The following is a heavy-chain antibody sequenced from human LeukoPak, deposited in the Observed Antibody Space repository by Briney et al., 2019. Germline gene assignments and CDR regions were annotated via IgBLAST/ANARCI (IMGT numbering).Heavy chain of an antibody. J-gene: IGHJ4*02. CDR1: GFTFSSYW. CDR3: ARVTIFGVVIIDAFDY. Sequence: GGSLRLSCAASGFTFSSYWMSWVRQAPGKGLEWVANIKQDGSEKYYVDSVKGRFTISRDNAKNSLYLQMNSLRAEDTAVYYCARVTIFGVVIIDAFDYWGQGTLVTVSS. D-gene: IGHD3-3*01. V-gene: IGHV3-7*01. CDR2: IKQDGSEK.